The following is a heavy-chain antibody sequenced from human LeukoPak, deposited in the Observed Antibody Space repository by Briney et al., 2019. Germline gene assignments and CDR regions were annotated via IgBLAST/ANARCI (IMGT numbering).Heavy chain of an antibody. CDR3: ARDQGSGWLFDY. Sequence: PGGSLRLSCAASGFTFSSYEMNWVRQAPGKGLEWVSYISSSGSTIYYADSVKGRFTISRGNAKNSLYLQMNSLRAEDTAVYYCARDQGSGWLFDYWGQGTLVTVSS. D-gene: IGHD6-19*01. J-gene: IGHJ4*02. CDR1: GFTFSSYE. CDR2: ISSSGSTI. V-gene: IGHV3-48*03.